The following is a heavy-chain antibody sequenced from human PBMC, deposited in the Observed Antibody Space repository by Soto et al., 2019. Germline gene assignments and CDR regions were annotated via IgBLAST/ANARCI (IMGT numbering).Heavy chain of an antibody. CDR3: AKGSAHDY. J-gene: IGHJ4*02. Sequence: GGSLRLSCKASGFSFSDYAMTWVRHAPGKGLEWVSVISGSGGSTYYADSVKGRFTISRDNSKNTLYLQMNSLRAEDTAVYYCAKGSAHDYWGQGTLVTVSS. V-gene: IGHV3-23*01. CDR2: ISGSGGST. CDR1: GFSFSDYA.